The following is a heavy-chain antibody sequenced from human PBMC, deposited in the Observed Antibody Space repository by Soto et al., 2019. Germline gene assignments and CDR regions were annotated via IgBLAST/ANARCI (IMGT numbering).Heavy chain of an antibody. Sequence: SVKVSCKASGYTFTGYYIHWVRLAPGQGLEWMGWINPNSGGTNYAQKFQGWVTMTRDTSISTAYMELSRLRSDDTAVYYCARDGRVFYGMDVWGQGTTVTVSS. CDR3: ARDGRVFYGMDV. CDR1: GYTFTGYY. J-gene: IGHJ6*02. V-gene: IGHV1-2*04. CDR2: INPNSGGT. D-gene: IGHD6-13*01.